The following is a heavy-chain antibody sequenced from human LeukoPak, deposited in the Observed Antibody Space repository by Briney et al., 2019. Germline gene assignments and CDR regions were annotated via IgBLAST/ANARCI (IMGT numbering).Heavy chain of an antibody. V-gene: IGHV4-34*01. D-gene: IGHD4-17*01. CDR3: TRMTTGHDY. J-gene: IGHJ4*02. CDR1: GVSFNDYY. CDR2: INHGGYT. Sequence: SEPLSLTCAVSGVSFNDYYWSWVRQTTGEGLEWICEINHGGYTNDRPSLKSRVTLSIDTSRRQFSLNLRSVTVADSVIYYCTRMTTGHDYWGQGTLVTVSS.